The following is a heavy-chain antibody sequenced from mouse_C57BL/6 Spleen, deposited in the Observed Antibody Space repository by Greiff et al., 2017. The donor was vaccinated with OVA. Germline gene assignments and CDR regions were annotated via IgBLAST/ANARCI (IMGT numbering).Heavy chain of an antibody. D-gene: IGHD4-1*01. CDR3: ARELGRDYYAMDY. J-gene: IGHJ4*01. CDR1: GFTFSSYT. V-gene: IGHV5-9*01. Sequence: EVQGVESGGGLVKPGGSLKLSCAASGFTFSSYTMSWVRQTPEKRLEWVATISGGGGNTYYPDSVKGRFTISRDNAKNTLYLQMSSLRSEDTALYYCARELGRDYYAMDYWGQGTSVTVSS. CDR2: ISGGGGNT.